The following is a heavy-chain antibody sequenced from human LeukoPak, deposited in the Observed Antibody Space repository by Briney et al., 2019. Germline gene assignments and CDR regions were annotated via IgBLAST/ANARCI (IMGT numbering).Heavy chain of an antibody. V-gene: IGHV1-2*02. Sequence: ASVKVSCKASGYTFTGYYMRWVRQAPGQGLEWMGWINPNSGGTNYAQKFQGRVTMTRDTSISTAYMELSSLRFEDTAVYYCARVYCHDSSDYHFPPDYWGQGTLVTVSS. CDR1: GYTFTGYY. D-gene: IGHD3-22*01. CDR2: INPNSGGT. CDR3: ARVYCHDSSDYHFPPDY. J-gene: IGHJ4*02.